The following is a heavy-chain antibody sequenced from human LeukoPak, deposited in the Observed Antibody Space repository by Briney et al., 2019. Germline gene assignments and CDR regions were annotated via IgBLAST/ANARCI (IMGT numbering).Heavy chain of an antibody. CDR1: GFTFSSYG. CDR2: ISYDGTNK. Sequence: PGGSLRLSCAASGFTFSSYGMHWVRQAPGKGLEWVAVISYDGTNKYYGDSVKGRFTISRDNSKNTLYLQMNSLRAEDTAVYYCARSGCSGGSCYGVFDYWGQGTLVTVSS. J-gene: IGHJ4*02. CDR3: ARSGCSGGSCYGVFDY. V-gene: IGHV3-30*03. D-gene: IGHD2-15*01.